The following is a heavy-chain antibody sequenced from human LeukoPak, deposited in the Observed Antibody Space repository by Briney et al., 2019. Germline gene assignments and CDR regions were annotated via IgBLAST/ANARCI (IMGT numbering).Heavy chain of an antibody. D-gene: IGHD1-14*01. J-gene: IGHJ3*02. CDR1: GDSVSSSSAT. V-gene: IGHV6-1*01. Sequence: SQTLSLTCAISGDSVSSSSATWNWIRQSPSRGLEWLGRTFYRSKWYNDYAVSVKGRITINPDTSKHQFSLHLNSVTPEDTALYYCARGRFGSGEFGAFDIWGRGTVVTVSS. CDR2: TFYRSKWYN. CDR3: ARGRFGSGEFGAFDI.